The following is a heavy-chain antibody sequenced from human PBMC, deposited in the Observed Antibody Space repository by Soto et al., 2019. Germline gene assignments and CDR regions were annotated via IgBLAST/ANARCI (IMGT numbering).Heavy chain of an antibody. J-gene: IGHJ4*02. CDR1: GFTFSSYA. V-gene: IGHV3-23*01. D-gene: IGHD3-22*01. Sequence: PGGSLRLSCAASGFTFSSYAMSWVRQAPGKGLEWVSAISGSGGSTYYADSVKGRFTISRDNSKNTLYLQMNSLRAEDTAVYYCAKWFDSSGYSPTRFDYWGQGTLVTVSS. CDR3: AKWFDSSGYSPTRFDY. CDR2: ISGSGGST.